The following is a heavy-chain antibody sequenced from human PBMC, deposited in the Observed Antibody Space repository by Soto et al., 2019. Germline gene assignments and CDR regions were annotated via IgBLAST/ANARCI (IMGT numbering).Heavy chain of an antibody. D-gene: IGHD2-2*01. Sequence: QVQLVESGGGVVQPGRSLRLSCAASGFTFSSYGMHWVRQAPGKGLEWVAVISYDGGNKYHADSMKGRFTISRDNSKNTLYLQMNSLRAEDTAVYYCAKAVGYCSSSSCRDYYYYYGMDVWGQGTTVTVSS. V-gene: IGHV3-30*18. CDR2: ISYDGGNK. CDR1: GFTFSSYG. J-gene: IGHJ6*02. CDR3: AKAVGYCSSSSCRDYYYYYGMDV.